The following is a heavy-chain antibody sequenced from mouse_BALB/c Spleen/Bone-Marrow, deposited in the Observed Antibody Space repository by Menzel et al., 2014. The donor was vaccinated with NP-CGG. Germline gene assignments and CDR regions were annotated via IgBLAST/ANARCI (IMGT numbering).Heavy chain of an antibody. CDR3: ARLEERFITTAAWFAY. J-gene: IGHJ3*01. D-gene: IGHD1-2*01. V-gene: IGHV1-62-2*01. CDR2: FYPGSGSI. Sequence: QVQLKQSGAELVKPGASVKLSCKASGYTFTEYTIHWVKQRSGQGLEWIGWFYPGSGSIKYNEKFKDKATLTADKSSSAVYMVLSRLTTEDSAVYFCARLEERFITTAAWFAYWGQGTLVTVSA. CDR1: GYTFTEYT.